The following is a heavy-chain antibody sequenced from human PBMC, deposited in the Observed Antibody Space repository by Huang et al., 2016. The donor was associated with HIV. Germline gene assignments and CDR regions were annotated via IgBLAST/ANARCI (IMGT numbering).Heavy chain of an antibody. CDR1: GDSINSNNYF. CDR2: IHYSCST. D-gene: IGHD2-2*01. J-gene: IGHJ5*02. CDR3: ARMPYDRLWFDP. Sequence: QLQLQESGPGLVKPSETLSLTCTVSGDSINSNNYFWGWIRQPPGKGLEWIASIHYSCSTYVNPSLKSRVTTFVDTSKNQLSLNLSSVTAADTAVYYCARMPYDRLWFDPWGQGTLVTVSS. V-gene: IGHV4-39*01.